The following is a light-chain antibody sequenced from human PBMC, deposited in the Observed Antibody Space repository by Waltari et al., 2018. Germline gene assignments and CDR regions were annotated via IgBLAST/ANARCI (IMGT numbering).Light chain of an antibody. V-gene: IGKV3-20*01. Sequence: EIVLTQSPGTLSLSPGERATLSCWASQSVGKYLAWYQQKPGQAPRLLIYHTSNRATGIRDRFSGSGSGTDFSLTISRLEPEDFAVYYCQHYVRLPATFGQGTKVEIK. J-gene: IGKJ1*01. CDR1: QSVGKY. CDR2: HTS. CDR3: QHYVRLPAT.